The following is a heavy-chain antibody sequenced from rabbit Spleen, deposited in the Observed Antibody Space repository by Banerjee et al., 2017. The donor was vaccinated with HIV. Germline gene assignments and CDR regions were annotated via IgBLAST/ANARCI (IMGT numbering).Heavy chain of an antibody. D-gene: IGHD3-1*01. V-gene: IGHV1S45*01. CDR3: AREAIYLYYFNL. CDR2: MWVSVSDRS. J-gene: IGHJ4*01. CDR1: GFSFSGSYW. Sequence: QEQLEESGGGLVQPEGFLTLTCTASGFSFSGSYWICWVRQAPGKGLEWIGCMWVSVSDRSYYASWAKGRFTISKTSSTTVTLQLNSLTAADTATYFCAREAIYLYYFNLWGPGTLVTVS.